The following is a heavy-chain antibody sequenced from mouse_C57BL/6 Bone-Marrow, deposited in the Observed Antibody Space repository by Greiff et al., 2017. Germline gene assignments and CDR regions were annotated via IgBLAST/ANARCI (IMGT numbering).Heavy chain of an antibody. D-gene: IGHD1-1*01. V-gene: IGHV1-69*01. J-gene: IGHJ3*01. CDR3: ARDYYGSSYAY. CDR2: IDPSDSYT. Sequence: VQLQQPGAELVMPGASVKLSCKASGYTFTSYWMHWVKQRPGQGLEWIGEIDPSDSYTTYNQKFKGKSTLTVDKSSSTAYMQLSSLTSEDSAVYYCARDYYGSSYAYWGQGTLVTVSA. CDR1: GYTFTSYW.